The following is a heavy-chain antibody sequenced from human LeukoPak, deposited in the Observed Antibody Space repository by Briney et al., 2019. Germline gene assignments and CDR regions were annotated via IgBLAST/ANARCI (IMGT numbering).Heavy chain of an antibody. CDR2: IYYSGST. V-gene: IGHV4-61*01. Sequence: PSETLSLTCTVSDGSISSSSYYWSWIRQPPGKGLEWIGYIYYSGSTNYNPSLKGRVTISVDTSKNQFSLKLSSVTAADTAVYYCARSYYDFWSGYSDAFDIRGQGTMVTVSS. J-gene: IGHJ3*02. CDR3: ARSYYDFWSGYSDAFDI. CDR1: DGSISSSSYY. D-gene: IGHD3-3*01.